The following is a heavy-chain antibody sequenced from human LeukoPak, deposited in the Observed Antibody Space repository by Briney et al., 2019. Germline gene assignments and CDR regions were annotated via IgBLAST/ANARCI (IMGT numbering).Heavy chain of an antibody. D-gene: IGHD3-10*01. J-gene: IGHJ4*02. CDR3: ARLGELLPIDY. CDR1: GYTFTSYA. V-gene: IGHV1-3*01. Sequence: GASVKGSCKASGYTFTSYAMHWVRQAPGQRLEWMGWINAGNGNTKYSQKFQGRVTITRDTSASTAYMELSSLRSEDTAVYYCARLGELLPIDYWGQGTLVTVSS. CDR2: INAGNGNT.